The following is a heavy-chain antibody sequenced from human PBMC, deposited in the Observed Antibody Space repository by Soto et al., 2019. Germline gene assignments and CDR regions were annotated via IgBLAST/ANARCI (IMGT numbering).Heavy chain of an antibody. Sequence: QVHLVESGGGVVQPGRSLSLSCAVSGLTFSKYGMHWVRQAPGRGLEWVAVISADGNSKFYAASVGGRFAISRDDSKNTRSLQRNSLRPEYTAVYYCAKDRDYGFGASFMDSWGLGTLVSVSS. CDR1: GLTFSKYG. CDR2: ISADGNSK. D-gene: IGHD4-17*01. V-gene: IGHV3-30*18. J-gene: IGHJ5*01. CDR3: AKDRDYGFGASFMDS.